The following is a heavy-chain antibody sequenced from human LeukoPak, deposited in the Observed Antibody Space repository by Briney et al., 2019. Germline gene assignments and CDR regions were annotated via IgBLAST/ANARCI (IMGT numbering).Heavy chain of an antibody. J-gene: IGHJ4*02. CDR2: IYPETGGA. V-gene: IGHV1-2*06. D-gene: IGHD1-7*01. CDR1: GYSFTNYH. Sequence: ASVTVSCNTSGYSFTNYHMHWVRLAPGQGLEWMGHIYPETGGATYAQRFQGRVTMTSDTSVSTVYMELSSLISDDTAVYYCARENWYYDYWGQGTLVTVSS. CDR3: ARENWYYDY.